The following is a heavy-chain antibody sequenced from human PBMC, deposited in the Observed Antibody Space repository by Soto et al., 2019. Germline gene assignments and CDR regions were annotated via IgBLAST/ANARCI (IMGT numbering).Heavy chain of an antibody. V-gene: IGHV3-33*01. CDR2: IWYDGSEE. D-gene: IGHD3-22*01. CDR3: EAANFDGGGYYGDY. J-gene: IGHJ4*02. Sequence: QVQLVESGGGVVQPGRSLRLSCVASGFTFRNYGMNWVRQVPGKGLEWLALIWYDGSEEYYADSVKGRFTISRDNSKNTLYLQKNSLRAEDTAVYYCEAANFDGGGYYGDYWGQGTLVTVSS. CDR1: GFTFRNYG.